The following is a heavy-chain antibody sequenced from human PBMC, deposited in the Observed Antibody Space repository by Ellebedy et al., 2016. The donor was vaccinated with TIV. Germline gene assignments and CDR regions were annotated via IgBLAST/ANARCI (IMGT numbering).Heavy chain of an antibody. Sequence: AASVKVSCKASGYTFTGYYMHWVRQAPGQGLEWMGWINPNSGGPNYAQKFQGWVTMTRDTSISTAYMELSRLRSDDTAVYYCARVGGEGYCSGGSCYSVGSLYDWGQGTLVTVSS. CDR3: ARVGGEGYCSGGSCYSVGSLYD. CDR1: GYTFTGYY. CDR2: INPNSGGP. J-gene: IGHJ4*02. D-gene: IGHD2-15*01. V-gene: IGHV1-2*04.